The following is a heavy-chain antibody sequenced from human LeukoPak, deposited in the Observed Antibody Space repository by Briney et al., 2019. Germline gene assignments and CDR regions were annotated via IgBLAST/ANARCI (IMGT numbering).Heavy chain of an antibody. CDR1: GYTFTSYY. D-gene: IGHD3-22*01. V-gene: IGHV1-46*01. J-gene: IGHJ4*02. CDR2: INPSGGST. Sequence: ASVKVSCKASGYTFTSYYMHWVRQAPGQGLEWMGIINPSGGSTSYAQKFQGRVTMTRDMSTSTVYMELSSLRSEDTAVYYCARGPDYYDSSGYSIGIDYWGQGTLVTVSS. CDR3: ARGPDYYDSSGYSIGIDY.